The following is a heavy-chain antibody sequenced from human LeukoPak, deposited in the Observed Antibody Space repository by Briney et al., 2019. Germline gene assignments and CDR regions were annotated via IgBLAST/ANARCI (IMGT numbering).Heavy chain of an antibody. V-gene: IGHV4-34*01. J-gene: IGHJ5*02. D-gene: IGHD5-12*01. CDR1: GGSFSGYY. CDR3: ARPGSRGYSGYGRWFDP. Sequence: PSETLSLTCAVYGGSFSGYYWSWIRQPPGKGLEWIGEINHSGSTSYNPSLKSRVTISVDTSKNQFSLKLSSVTAADTAVYYCARPGSRGYSGYGRWFDPWGQGTLVTVSS. CDR2: INHSGST.